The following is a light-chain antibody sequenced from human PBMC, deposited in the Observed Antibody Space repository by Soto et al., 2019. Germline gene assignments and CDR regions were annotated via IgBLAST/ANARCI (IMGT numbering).Light chain of an antibody. J-gene: IGLJ7*01. V-gene: IGLV1-51*01. CDR3: GTWDSSLSASV. CDR1: SSNIGDYS. Sequence: SVLTQPPSVSAAPGQEVTISCSGSSSNIGDYSVSWYQQVPGTAPKLLIYDNYKRPSGIPDRFSASKSATSATLAIAGLQTGDEAEYYCGTWDSSLSASVFGGGTQLTV. CDR2: DNY.